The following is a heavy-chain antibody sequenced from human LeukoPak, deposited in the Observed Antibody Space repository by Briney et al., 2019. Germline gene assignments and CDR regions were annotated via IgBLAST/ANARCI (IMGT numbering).Heavy chain of an antibody. V-gene: IGHV3-23*01. CDR2: ISGSGGST. J-gene: IGHJ4*02. Sequence: GGSLRLSCAASGFTFSSYAMSWVRQAPGKGLEWVSAISGSGGSTYYADSVKGRFTISRDNSKNTLYLQMNSLRAEDTAVYYCAKDATRDDYDSSLTDYWGQGTLATVSS. D-gene: IGHD3-22*01. CDR1: GFTFSSYA. CDR3: AKDATRDDYDSSLTDY.